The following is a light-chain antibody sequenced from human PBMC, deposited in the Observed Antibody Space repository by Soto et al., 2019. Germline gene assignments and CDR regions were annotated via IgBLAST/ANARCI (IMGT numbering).Light chain of an antibody. CDR3: CLYVGGRTYV. J-gene: IGLJ1*01. CDR1: VGL. Sequence: QSALTQPASVSGSPGQSITISCTGTVGLVSWYQQHPGKVPKLIIYDDTKRPSGVSSRFSGSKSGNTASLTISGLQTEDEDEYYCCLYVGGRTYVFGTGTKVTVL. V-gene: IGLV2-23*01. CDR2: DDT.